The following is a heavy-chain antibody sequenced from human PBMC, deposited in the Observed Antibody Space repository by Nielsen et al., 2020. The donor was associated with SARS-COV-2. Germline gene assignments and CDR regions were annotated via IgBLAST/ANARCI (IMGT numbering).Heavy chain of an antibody. J-gene: IGHJ4*02. Sequence: GGSLRLSCAASGFTFSSYSMNWVRQAPGKGLEWVSYISSSGSTIYYADSVKGRFTISRDDPNNIAYLQMNSLITDDTAVYYCGSSLLWYSYWGQGTLVTVSS. D-gene: IGHD3-10*01. CDR3: GSSLLWYSY. CDR2: ISSSGSTI. V-gene: IGHV3-48*01. CDR1: GFTFSSYS.